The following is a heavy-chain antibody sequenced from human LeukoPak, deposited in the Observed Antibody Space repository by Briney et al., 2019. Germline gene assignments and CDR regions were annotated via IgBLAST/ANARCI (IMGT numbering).Heavy chain of an antibody. CDR2: IKSKADGGTT. Sequence: GGSLRLSCAASEFTFSYAWMSWVRQAPGKGLEWVGRIKSKADGGTTDYAAPVKGRFTISRDDSKNTLFLQINSLKTEDTAVYYCTTGLAVTTGVSYWGQGTLVTVSS. CDR1: EFTFSYAW. J-gene: IGHJ4*02. CDR3: TTGLAVTTGVSY. D-gene: IGHD4-17*01. V-gene: IGHV3-15*01.